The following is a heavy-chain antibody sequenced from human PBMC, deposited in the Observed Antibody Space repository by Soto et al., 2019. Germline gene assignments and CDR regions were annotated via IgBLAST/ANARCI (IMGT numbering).Heavy chain of an antibody. CDR3: ARGVAAAGKPRKDYFDY. J-gene: IGHJ4*02. CDR2: TYYRSKWYN. D-gene: IGHD6-13*01. V-gene: IGHV6-1*01. Sequence: SQTLSLTCAISGDSVSSNSAAWNWIRRSPSRGLEWLGRTYYRSKWYNDYAVSVKSRITINPDTSKNQFSLQLNSVTPEDTAVYYCARGVAAAGKPRKDYFDYWGQGTLVTVSS. CDR1: GDSVSSNSAA.